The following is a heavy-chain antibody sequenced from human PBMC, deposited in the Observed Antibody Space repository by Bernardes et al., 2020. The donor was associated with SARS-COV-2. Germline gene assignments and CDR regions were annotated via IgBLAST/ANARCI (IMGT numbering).Heavy chain of an antibody. D-gene: IGHD2-8*01. V-gene: IGHV3-74*01. J-gene: IGHJ5*02. CDR3: ARDLGYCTNGVCSP. CDR1: GFTFSSSW. CDR2: INPDGSST. Sequence: GGSLRLSCAASGFTFSSSWLHWVRQAPGKGLVWVSRINPDGSSTSYADSVKGRFTISRDNAKNMLFLQMSGLRAEDTAMYYCARDLGYCTNGVCSPWG.